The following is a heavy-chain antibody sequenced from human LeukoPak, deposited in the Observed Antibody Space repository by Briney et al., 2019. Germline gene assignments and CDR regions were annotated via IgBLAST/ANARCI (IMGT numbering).Heavy chain of an antibody. V-gene: IGHV3-23*01. CDR1: GLTFSSNA. J-gene: IGHJ6*02. Sequence: GGSLRLSCAASGLTFSSNAMSWVRQAPGKGLEWVSGIRGSGDRKFYADSVEGRFTISRDKSKSTLYLQMNSLRVEDTAIYYCVKGIRGYYYNMDVWGQGTTVTDSS. CDR3: VKGIRGYYYNMDV. CDR2: IRGSGDRK.